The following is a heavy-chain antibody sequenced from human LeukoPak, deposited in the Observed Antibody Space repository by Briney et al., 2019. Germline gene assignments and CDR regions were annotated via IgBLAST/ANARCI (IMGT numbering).Heavy chain of an antibody. V-gene: IGHV3-33*05. CDR3: VRDLDSYFDY. D-gene: IGHD5/OR15-5a*01. J-gene: IGHJ4*02. Sequence: GGSLRLSCAASGITFSRYGMHRVRQAPGKGLEWVGVISYDGSDKYYADSVKGRFTISRDNSKNTLYLQMNSLRAEDTAVYYCVRDLDSYFDYWGQGTLVTVSS. CDR2: ISYDGSDK. CDR1: GITFSRYG.